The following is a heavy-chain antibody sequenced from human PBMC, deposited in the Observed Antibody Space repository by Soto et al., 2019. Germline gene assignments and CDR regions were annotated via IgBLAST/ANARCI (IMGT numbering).Heavy chain of an antibody. V-gene: IGHV3-30-3*01. D-gene: IGHD4-4*01. CDR3: PSSVSSYFDY. CDR2: ISYDGSNK. CDR1: GFTFSSYA. Sequence: QVQLVESGGGVVQPGRSLRLSCAASGFTFSSYAMHWVRQAPGKGLEWVAVISYDGSNKYYADSVKGRFTISRDNSKNTLYLQMNSLRAEDTAVYYCPSSVSSYFDYWGQGTLVTVSS. J-gene: IGHJ4*02.